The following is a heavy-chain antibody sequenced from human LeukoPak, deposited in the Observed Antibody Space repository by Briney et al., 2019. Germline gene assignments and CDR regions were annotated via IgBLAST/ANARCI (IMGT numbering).Heavy chain of an antibody. CDR1: GFTFSNYW. CDR2: IKRDGSEK. J-gene: IGHJ4*02. Sequence: GSLRLTCAASGFTFSNYWMTWVRQAPGKGLEWVANIKRDGSEKYYIDSVKGRFTISRDNAKNSLHLQMNSLRTEDTALYYCAKETYSGYGNFDYWGQGILVTVSS. V-gene: IGHV3-7*03. D-gene: IGHD5-12*01. CDR3: AKETYSGYGNFDY.